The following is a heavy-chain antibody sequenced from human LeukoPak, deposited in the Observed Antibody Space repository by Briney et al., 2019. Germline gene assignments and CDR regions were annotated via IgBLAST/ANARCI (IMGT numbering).Heavy chain of an antibody. V-gene: IGHV4-4*02. J-gene: IGHJ4*02. CDR1: GDSINSLDL. D-gene: IGHD3-22*01. CDR2: MYLSGTT. Sequence: SETLSLTCTVSGDSINSLDLWSWVRQPPGKGLEWIGEMYLSGTTHSDPSVKSRVTISIDKSKNQFFLNLSSVTAADTAVYYCAGLVGRYSSGLYYYYFDYWGQGTLVTVSS. CDR3: AGLVGRYSSGLYYYYFDY.